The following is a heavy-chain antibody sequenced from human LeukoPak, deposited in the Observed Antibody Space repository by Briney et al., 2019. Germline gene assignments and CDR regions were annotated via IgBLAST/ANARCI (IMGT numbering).Heavy chain of an antibody. V-gene: IGHV3-30*04. J-gene: IGHJ4*02. Sequence: PGGSLRLSCAASGFTFSSYAMHWVRQAPGKGLEWVAVISYDGSNKYYADSVKGRFTISRDNSKNTLYLQMNSLRAEDTAVYYCARVLEVDIVATITGPCGYWGQGTLVTVSS. D-gene: IGHD5-12*01. CDR1: GFTFSSYA. CDR3: ARVLEVDIVATITGPCGY. CDR2: ISYDGSNK.